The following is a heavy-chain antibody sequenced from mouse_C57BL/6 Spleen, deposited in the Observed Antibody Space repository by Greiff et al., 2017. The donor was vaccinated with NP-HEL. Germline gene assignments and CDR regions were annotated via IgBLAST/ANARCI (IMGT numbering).Heavy chain of an antibody. CDR1: GYTFTSYW. J-gene: IGHJ2*01. D-gene: IGHD2-2*01. CDR3: VRSTMVTTFYFDD. Sequence: QVQLQQPGAELVKPGASVKLSCKASGYTFTSYWMHWVKQRPGQGLAWIGMIHPNSGSTNYNEKFKSKATLTVSKSSSPAYMQLSSLTSADSAVYDCVRSTMVTTFYFDDWGQGTTLTVSS. CDR2: IHPNSGST. V-gene: IGHV1-64*01.